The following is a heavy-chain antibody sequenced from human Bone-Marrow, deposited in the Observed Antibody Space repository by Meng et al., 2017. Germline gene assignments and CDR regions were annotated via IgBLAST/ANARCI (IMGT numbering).Heavy chain of an antibody. D-gene: IGHD6-13*01. Sequence: GSLRLSCTVSGGSISSSSYYWGWIRQPPGKGLEWIGSIYYSGSTYYNPSLKSRVTISVDTSKNQFSLKLGSVTAADTAVYYCARDLVEQLAPTGADYWGQGTLVTVSS. J-gene: IGHJ4*02. CDR2: IYYSGST. V-gene: IGHV4-39*07. CDR1: GGSISSSSYY. CDR3: ARDLVEQLAPTGADY.